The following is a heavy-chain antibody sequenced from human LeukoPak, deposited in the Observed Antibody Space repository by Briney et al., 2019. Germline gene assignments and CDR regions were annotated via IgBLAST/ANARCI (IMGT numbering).Heavy chain of an antibody. V-gene: IGHV3-7*05. D-gene: IGHD2-8*01. J-gene: IGHJ4*02. CDR2: IKQDGSEK. CDR3: ARGGYYCTNGVCPLDY. Sequence: PGGSLRLSCAASGFTFNGYWMSWVRQAPGKGLEWVANIKQDGSEKYYVDSVKGRFTISRDNAKNSLYLQMNSLRVEDTAVYYCARGGYYCTNGVCPLDYWGQGTRVTVSS. CDR1: GFTFNGYW.